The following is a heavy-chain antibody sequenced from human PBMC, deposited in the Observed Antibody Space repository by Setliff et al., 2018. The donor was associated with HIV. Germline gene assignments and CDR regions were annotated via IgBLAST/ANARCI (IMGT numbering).Heavy chain of an antibody. V-gene: IGHV4-38-2*01. CDR3: ARMYSGYDWSPAGARTRYFDY. CDR1: GYSISSGYY. D-gene: IGHD5-12*01. Sequence: SETLSLTCAVSGYSISSGYYWGWIRQPPGKGLEWIGSIYHSGSTYYNPSLKSLVTISVDTSKNQFSLKLSSVTAADTAVYYCARMYSGYDWSPAGARTRYFDYWGQGTLVTVS. J-gene: IGHJ4*02. CDR2: IYHSGST.